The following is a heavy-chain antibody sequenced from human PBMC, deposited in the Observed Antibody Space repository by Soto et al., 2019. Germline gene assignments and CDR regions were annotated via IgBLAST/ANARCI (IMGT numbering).Heavy chain of an antibody. CDR1: GGTFSSYA. CDR2: INPIYGKT. CDR3: ATGRNIVVVPGHRPRVRIDAFDI. V-gene: IGHV1-69*06. J-gene: IGHJ3*02. Sequence: SVKVSCKASGGTFSSYAISWVRQAPGQGLEWMGGINPIYGKTIYAQKFQGRVTMTEDTSTDTAYMELSSLRSEDTAVYYCATGRNIVVVPGHRPRVRIDAFDIWGQGTIVTVSS. D-gene: IGHD2-2*01.